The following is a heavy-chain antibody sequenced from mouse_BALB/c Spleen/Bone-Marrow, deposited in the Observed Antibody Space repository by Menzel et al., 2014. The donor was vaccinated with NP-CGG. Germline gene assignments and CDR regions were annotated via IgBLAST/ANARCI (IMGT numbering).Heavy chain of an antibody. V-gene: IGHV5-17*02. D-gene: IGHD2-2*01. CDR2: ISSGSSTI. CDR1: GFTFSSFG. Sequence: EVQVVESGGGLVQPGGSRKLSCAASGFTFSSFGMHWVRQAPEKGLEWVAYISSGSSTIYYADTVKGRFTISRDNPKNTLFLQMTSLRSEDTAVYYCARSSYGYDRQAYFFDYWGQGTTLTVSS. J-gene: IGHJ2*01. CDR3: ARSSYGYDRQAYFFDY.